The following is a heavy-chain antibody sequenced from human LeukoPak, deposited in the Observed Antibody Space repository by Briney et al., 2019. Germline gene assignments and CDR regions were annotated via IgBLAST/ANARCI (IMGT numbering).Heavy chain of an antibody. Sequence: GGSLRLSCAASGFTFSTYGMNWVRQAPGKGLEWVSAISGSGGSTYYADSVKGRFTISRDNSKNTLYLQMNSLRAEDTAVYYCAKLGFWSGYYYWGQGTLVTVSS. CDR1: GFTFSTYG. CDR3: AKLGFWSGYYY. D-gene: IGHD3-3*01. J-gene: IGHJ4*02. V-gene: IGHV3-23*01. CDR2: ISGSGGST.